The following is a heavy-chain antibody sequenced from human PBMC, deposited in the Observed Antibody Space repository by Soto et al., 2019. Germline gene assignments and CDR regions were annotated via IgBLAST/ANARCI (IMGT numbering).Heavy chain of an antibody. D-gene: IGHD3-10*01. CDR1: GFTFSSYG. J-gene: IGHJ4*02. Sequence: GGSLRLSCAASGFTFSSYGMGWVRQAPGKGLEWVSAISGSGGSTYHADSVKGRFTISRDNSKNTVYLQMSSLRVEDTAVYYCAKDPALLLWFYFDYWGPGTLVTVSS. CDR3: AKDPALLLWFYFDY. CDR2: ISGSGGST. V-gene: IGHV3-23*01.